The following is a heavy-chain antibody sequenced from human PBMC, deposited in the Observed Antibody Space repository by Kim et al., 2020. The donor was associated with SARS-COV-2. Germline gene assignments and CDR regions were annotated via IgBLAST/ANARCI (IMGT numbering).Heavy chain of an antibody. CDR1: GGSFSGYY. V-gene: IGHV4-34*01. D-gene: IGHD6-13*01. J-gene: IGHJ6*01. CDR2: INHSGST. Sequence: SETLSLTCAVYGGSFSGYYWSWIRQPPGKGLEWIGEINHSGSTNYNPSLKSRVTISVDTSKNQFSLKLSSVTAADTAVYYRARGRTIAAAGKRSYYYGM. CDR3: ARGRTIAAAGKRSYYYGM.